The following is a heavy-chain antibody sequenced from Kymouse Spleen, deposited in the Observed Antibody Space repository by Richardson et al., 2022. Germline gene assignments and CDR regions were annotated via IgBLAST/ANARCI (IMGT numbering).Heavy chain of an antibody. V-gene: IGHV4-39*01. J-gene: IGHJ6*02. CDR3: ARHSAAAGFDY. Sequence: QLQLQESGPGLVKPSETLSLTCTVSGGSISSSSYYWGWIRQPPGKGLEWIGSIYYSGSTYYNPSLKSRVTISVDTSKNQFSLKLSSVTAADTAVYYCARHSAAAGFDYWGQGTTVTVSS. D-gene: IGHD6-13*01. CDR1: GGSISSSSYY. CDR2: IYYSGST.